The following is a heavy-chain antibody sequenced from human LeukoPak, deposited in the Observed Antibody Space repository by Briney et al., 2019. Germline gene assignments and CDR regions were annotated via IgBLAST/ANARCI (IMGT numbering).Heavy chain of an antibody. D-gene: IGHD6-13*01. V-gene: IGHV4-34*01. Sequence: SETLSLTCTVSGGSISSYYWSWIRQPPGKGLEWIGEINHSGSTNYNPSLKSRVIISVDTSENQFSLKLSSVTAADTAVYYCARGSSSSLDYWGQGTLVTVSS. CDR1: GGSISSYY. J-gene: IGHJ4*02. CDR3: ARGSSSSLDY. CDR2: INHSGST.